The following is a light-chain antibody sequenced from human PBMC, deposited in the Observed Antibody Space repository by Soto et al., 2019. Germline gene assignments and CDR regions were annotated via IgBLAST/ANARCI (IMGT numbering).Light chain of an antibody. J-gene: IGLJ1*01. V-gene: IGLV2-14*01. CDR3: SSYTRSSKYL. CDR2: EVS. Sequence: QSALTQPASVSGSPGQSITISCTGTSSDVGGYNYVSWYQQHPGKAPKLMIYEVSNRPSGVSNRFSGSKSGNTASLTISGLQAEDEADYYCSSYTRSSKYLFGNGTKVTV. CDR1: SSDVGGYNY.